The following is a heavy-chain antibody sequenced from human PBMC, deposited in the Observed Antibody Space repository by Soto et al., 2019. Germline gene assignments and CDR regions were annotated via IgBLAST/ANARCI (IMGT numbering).Heavy chain of an antibody. J-gene: IGHJ3*02. D-gene: IGHD3-10*01. V-gene: IGHV3-23*01. Sequence: EVQLLESGGGLVQPGGSLRLSCAASGFTFSSYAMSWVRQAPGKGLEWVSAISGSGGSTYYAESVKGRFTISRDNSKNTLYLPVISLGAENKAVYYCVKDRSFYYGSGSFDAFDIWGQGTMGTVSA. CDR3: VKDRSFYYGSGSFDAFDI. CDR1: GFTFSSYA. CDR2: ISGSGGST.